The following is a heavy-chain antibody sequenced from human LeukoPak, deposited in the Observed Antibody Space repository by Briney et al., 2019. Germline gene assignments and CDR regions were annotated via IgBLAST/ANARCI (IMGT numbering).Heavy chain of an antibody. V-gene: IGHV3-23*01. D-gene: IGHD1-26*01. CDR2: ISGSGGGT. CDR3: AKDLGRYRNNYFDY. CDR1: GFTFSSYA. Sequence: GGSLRLSCAASGFTFSSYAMSWVRQAPEKGLEWVATISGSGGGTYYADSVKGRFTISRDDSKNTLYLQMNSLRAEDTAVYYCAKDLGRYRNNYFDYWGQGTLVTVSS. J-gene: IGHJ4*02.